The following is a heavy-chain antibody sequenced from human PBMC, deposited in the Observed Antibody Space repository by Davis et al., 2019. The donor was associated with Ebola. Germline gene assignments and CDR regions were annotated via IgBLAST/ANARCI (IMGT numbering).Heavy chain of an antibody. V-gene: IGHV1-69*13. D-gene: IGHD2-15*01. CDR3: ARSDTLYCSGGSCYLYYYYYYMDV. Sequence: SVKVSCKASGGTFSSYAISWVRQAPGQGLEWMGGIIPIFGTANYAQKFQGRVTITADESTSTAYMELSSLRSEDTAVYYCARSDTLYCSGGSCYLYYYYYYMDVWGKGTTVTVSS. CDR2: IIPIFGTA. CDR1: GGTFSSYA. J-gene: IGHJ6*03.